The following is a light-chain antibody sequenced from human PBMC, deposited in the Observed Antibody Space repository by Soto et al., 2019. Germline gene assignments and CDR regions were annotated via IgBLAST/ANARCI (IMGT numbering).Light chain of an antibody. Sequence: DIQLTQSPSFLSASVGDRVTITCRASQGINSHLAWYQQGPGKAPKLLIYAASSLQSGVPSRFSGSGSGTEFTLTISSLQSEDFAVYYCQQYYHWPPLTFGQGTRLEIK. CDR1: QGINSH. J-gene: IGKJ5*01. V-gene: IGKV1-9*01. CDR2: AAS. CDR3: QQYYHWPPLT.